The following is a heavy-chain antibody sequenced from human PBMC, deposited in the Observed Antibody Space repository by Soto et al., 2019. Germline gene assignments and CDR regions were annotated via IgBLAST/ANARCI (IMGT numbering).Heavy chain of an antibody. J-gene: IGHJ4*02. Sequence: GGSLRLSCAASGFTFSSYSMNWVRQAPGKGLEWVSSISSSSSYIYYADSVKGRFTISRDNAKNSLYLQMNSLRAEDTAVYYCARAGQKLAPEYFDYWGQGTLVTVSS. V-gene: IGHV3-21*01. CDR2: ISSSSSYI. CDR1: GFTFSSYS. CDR3: ARAGQKLAPEYFDY.